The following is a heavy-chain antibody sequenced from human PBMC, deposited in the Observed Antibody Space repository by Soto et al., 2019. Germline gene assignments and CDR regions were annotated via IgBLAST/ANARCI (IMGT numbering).Heavy chain of an antibody. Sequence: PSETLSLTCTVSHGSISSSSYYWGWVNQAPWKGLEWIGSIYYSGSTYYNPSLKSRVTISVDTSKNQFSLKLSSVTAADTAVYYCARQPTAANDAFDIWGQGTMVTVSS. CDR3: ARQPTAANDAFDI. CDR2: IYYSGST. J-gene: IGHJ3*02. V-gene: IGHV4-39*01. D-gene: IGHD2-15*01. CDR1: HGSISSSSYY.